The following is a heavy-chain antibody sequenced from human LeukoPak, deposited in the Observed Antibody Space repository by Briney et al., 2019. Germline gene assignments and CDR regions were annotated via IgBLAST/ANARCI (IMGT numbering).Heavy chain of an antibody. CDR2: INSDGSST. CDR3: AREYSSGWYIHGMDV. V-gene: IGHV3-74*01. Sequence: GGSLRLSCAASGFTFRSYWMHWVRQAPGKGLVWVSRINSDGSSTGYADSVKGRFTISRDDAKNVLYLQMSSLRAEDTAVYYCAREYSSGWYIHGMDVWGQGTTSPSP. D-gene: IGHD6-19*01. CDR1: GFTFRSYW. J-gene: IGHJ6*02.